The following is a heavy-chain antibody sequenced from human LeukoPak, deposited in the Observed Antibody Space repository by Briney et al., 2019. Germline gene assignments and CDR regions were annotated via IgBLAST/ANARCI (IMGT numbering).Heavy chain of an antibody. CDR1: GFSFSSHS. D-gene: IGHD1-1*01. V-gene: IGHV3-21*01. J-gene: IGHJ4*02. CDR3: ARDFRWNDVLDS. CDR2: ISDSSSYI. Sequence: GGSLRLSYVVSGFSFSSHSMNWVRQAPGKGLEWVSFISDSSSYIYYAASVKGRFTISRDNAKNSLFLQMNSLRAEDTAVYYCARDFRWNDVLDSWGQGTLVTVSS.